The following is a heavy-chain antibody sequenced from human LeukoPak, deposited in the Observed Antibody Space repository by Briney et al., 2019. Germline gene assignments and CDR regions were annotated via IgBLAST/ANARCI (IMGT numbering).Heavy chain of an antibody. CDR2: IYYSGST. V-gene: IGHV4-39*07. CDR1: GGSISSSSYY. Sequence: PSETLSLTCTVSGGSISSSSYYWGWIRQPPGKGLEWIGSIYYSGSTYYNPSLKSRVTISVDTSKNQFSLKLSSVTAADTAVYYCARDIGLMVCAPYYFDYWGQGTLVTVSS. J-gene: IGHJ4*02. D-gene: IGHD2-8*01. CDR3: ARDIGLMVCAPYYFDY.